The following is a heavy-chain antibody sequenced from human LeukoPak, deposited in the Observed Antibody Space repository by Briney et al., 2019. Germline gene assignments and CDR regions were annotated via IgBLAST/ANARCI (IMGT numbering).Heavy chain of an antibody. Sequence: GGSLRLSCAASGFTFSSYWMSWVRQAPGKGLEWVANIKQDGSEKYYVDSVKGRFTISRDNAKNSLYLQVNSLRAEDTAVYYCARSSSGWGGCFDYWGQGTLVTVSS. V-gene: IGHV3-7*01. CDR3: ARSSSGWGGCFDY. J-gene: IGHJ4*02. CDR2: IKQDGSEK. D-gene: IGHD6-19*01. CDR1: GFTFSSYW.